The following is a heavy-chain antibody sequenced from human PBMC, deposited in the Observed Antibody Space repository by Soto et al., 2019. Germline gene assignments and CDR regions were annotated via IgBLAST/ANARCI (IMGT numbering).Heavy chain of an antibody. CDR3: AKDMEYYYDSSGYSRAIDY. D-gene: IGHD3-22*01. CDR2: ISWNSGSI. J-gene: IGHJ4*02. V-gene: IGHV3-9*01. Sequence: ESGGGLVQPGRSLRLSCAASGFTFDDYAMHWVRQAPGKGLEWVSGISWNSGSIGYADSVKGRFTISRDNAKNSLYLQMNSLRAEDTALYYCAKDMEYYYDSSGYSRAIDYWGQGTLVTVSS. CDR1: GFTFDDYA.